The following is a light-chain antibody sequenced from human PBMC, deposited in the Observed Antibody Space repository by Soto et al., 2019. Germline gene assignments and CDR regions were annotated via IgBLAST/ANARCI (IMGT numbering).Light chain of an antibody. CDR1: QSVDSFY. V-gene: IGKV3-20*01. J-gene: IGKJ3*01. Sequence: EIVLTQSPGTLSLSPGDRATLSCRASQSVDSFYLAWYQQKPGQAPRLLIYGSSSRATGIPDRFSGSGSGTDFTLTISRLEPEDFAVYYCQHYGSSVFTFGPGTKVDI. CDR2: GSS. CDR3: QHYGSSVFT.